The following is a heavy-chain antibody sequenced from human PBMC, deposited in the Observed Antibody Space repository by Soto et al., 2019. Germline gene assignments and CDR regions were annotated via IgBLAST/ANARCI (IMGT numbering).Heavy chain of an antibody. CDR2: ISARGDRT. Sequence: EVQLLVSGGGSVQPGGSLRLSCEVSGFTLMNYAMSWVRQAPGKGLEWVSQISARGDRTYYADSVKGRFTISKDSSKNTLFLQLNSLRGEDSVVYYCEGSWTWGQGTMVTVSS. D-gene: IGHD5-12*01. J-gene: IGHJ3*01. CDR1: GFTLMNYA. CDR3: EGSWT. V-gene: IGHV3-23*01.